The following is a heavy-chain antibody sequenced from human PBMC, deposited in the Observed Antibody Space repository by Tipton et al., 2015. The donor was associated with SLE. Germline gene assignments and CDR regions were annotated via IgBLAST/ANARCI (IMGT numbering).Heavy chain of an antibody. V-gene: IGHV4-39*01. J-gene: IGHJ2*01. Sequence: TLSLTCTVSGGSISSGSHYWSWIRQSAGKGLEWIGNIYYSGTTYYNPSLKSRVIISVDTSENQFSLEVSSVTAADTAVYFCARLFHYGDYGYFDLWGRGSLVSVSS. CDR1: GGSISSGSHY. CDR3: ARLFHYGDYGYFDL. CDR2: IYYSGTT. D-gene: IGHD4-17*01.